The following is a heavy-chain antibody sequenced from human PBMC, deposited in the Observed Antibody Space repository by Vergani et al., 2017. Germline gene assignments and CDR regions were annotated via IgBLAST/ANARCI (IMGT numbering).Heavy chain of an antibody. CDR2: IYPGDSDT. J-gene: IGHJ3*02. V-gene: IGHV5-51*01. D-gene: IGHD2-2*01. CDR3: ARAAIGYCSSNSCSGGAFVI. Sequence: EVQLVQSGAEVKKPGESLKLSCKGSGYSFTSYWIGWVRQMPGKGLEWMGSIYPGDSDTRYSPSFQGQVSIPGDKSISTAYLQWSSLKASDTAMYYCARAAIGYCSSNSCSGGAFVIWGQGTMVTVSS. CDR1: GYSFTSYW.